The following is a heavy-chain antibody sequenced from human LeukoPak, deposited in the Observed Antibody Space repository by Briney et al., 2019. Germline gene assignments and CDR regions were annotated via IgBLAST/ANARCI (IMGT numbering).Heavy chain of an antibody. Sequence: GGSLRLSCAASGFTFSSYWMSWVRQAPGKGLEWVANIKQDGSEKYYVDSVKGRFTISRDNAKNSLYLQMNSLRAEDTAVYYCAKGGYDFWSGYWFDYWGQGTLVTVSS. CDR1: GFTFSSYW. CDR3: AKGGYDFWSGYWFDY. J-gene: IGHJ4*02. V-gene: IGHV3-7*03. D-gene: IGHD3-3*01. CDR2: IKQDGSEK.